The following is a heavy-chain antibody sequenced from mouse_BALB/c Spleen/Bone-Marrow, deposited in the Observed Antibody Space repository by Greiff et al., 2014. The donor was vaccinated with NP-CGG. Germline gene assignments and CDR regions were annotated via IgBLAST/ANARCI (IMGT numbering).Heavy chain of an antibody. CDR3: ARGGTGPFPY. J-gene: IGHJ3*01. D-gene: IGHD3-3*01. V-gene: IGHV1-67*01. Sequence: QVQLQQSGPELARPGESVKISCKGSGYTFTDYAMHWVKQSHAKSLEWIGVITTYSANAKYNQKFKGKVTMTVDKSSSTAYLELARLTSENSDIYYCARGGTGPFPYWGQGTLVTVSA. CDR1: GYTFTDYA. CDR2: ITTYSANA.